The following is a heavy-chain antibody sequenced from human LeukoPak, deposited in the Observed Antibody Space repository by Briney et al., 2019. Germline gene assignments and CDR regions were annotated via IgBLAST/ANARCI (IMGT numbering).Heavy chain of an antibody. D-gene: IGHD1-14*01. CDR1: GFXFGSYW. V-gene: IGHV3-7*05. CDR3: AREKNLGT. J-gene: IGHJ4*02. CDR2: IKEDGSDK. Sequence: GGSLRLSCAASGFXFGSYWISWVRQAPGKRLDWVATIKEDGSDKYYVDSVKGRFTISRDNVKKSVYLQMNSLRAEDTAVHFCAREKNLGTWGQGTLVTVSS.